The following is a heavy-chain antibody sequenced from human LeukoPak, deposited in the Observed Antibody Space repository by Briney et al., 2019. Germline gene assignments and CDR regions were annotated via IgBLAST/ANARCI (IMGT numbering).Heavy chain of an antibody. D-gene: IGHD2-2*01. Sequence: ASVKVSCKASGYIFTDYGISWVRQAPGQGLEWMGWISGYNGNTNYAQKLQGRVTMTTDTSTSTAYMELRSLRSDDTAVYYCARRYCSSTSCSLYYFDYWGQGTLVTVSS. CDR3: ARRYCSSTSCSLYYFDY. CDR2: ISGYNGNT. CDR1: GYIFTDYG. J-gene: IGHJ4*02. V-gene: IGHV1-18*01.